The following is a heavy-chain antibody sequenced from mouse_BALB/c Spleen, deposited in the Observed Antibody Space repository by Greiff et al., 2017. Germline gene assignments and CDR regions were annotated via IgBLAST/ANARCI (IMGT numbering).Heavy chain of an antibody. D-gene: IGHD3-1*01. CDR2: IDPSDSET. J-gene: IGHJ4*01. CDR1: GYSFTSYW. Sequence: QVQLQQSGPQLVRPGASVKISCKASGYSFTSYWMHWVKQRPGQGLEWIGMIDPSDSETRLNQKFKDKATLTVDKSSSTAYMQLSSPTSEDSAVYYCARPARATDYAMDYWGQGTSVTVSS. V-gene: IGHV1S127*01. CDR3: ARPARATDYAMDY.